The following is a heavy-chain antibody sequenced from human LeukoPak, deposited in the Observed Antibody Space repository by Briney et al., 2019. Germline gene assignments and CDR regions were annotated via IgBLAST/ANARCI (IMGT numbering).Heavy chain of an antibody. CDR2: ISGSGGST. CDR3: AKDRYCSGGSCYYFDY. D-gene: IGHD2-15*01. Sequence: GGSLRLSCAASGFTFSIYAMSWVRQAPGKGLEWVSAISGSGGSTYYADSVKGRFTISRDNSKNTLYLQMNSLRAEDTAVYYCAKDRYCSGGSCYYFDYWGQGTLVTVSS. V-gene: IGHV3-23*01. CDR1: GFTFSIYA. J-gene: IGHJ4*02.